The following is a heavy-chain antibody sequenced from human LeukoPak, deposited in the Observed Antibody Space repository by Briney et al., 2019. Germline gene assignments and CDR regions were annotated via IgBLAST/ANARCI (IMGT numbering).Heavy chain of an antibody. V-gene: IGHV3-33*01. CDR2: IWYDGSNK. J-gene: IGHJ4*02. CDR3: ARGDGGYYGPGGTSAPSGY. Sequence: PGGSPRLSCAASGFTFSSYGMHWVRQAPGKGLEWVAVIWYDGSNKYYADSVKGRFAISRDNSKNTLYLQMNSLRAEDTAVYYCARGDGGYYGPGGTSAPSGYWGQGTLVTVSS. D-gene: IGHD3-10*01. CDR1: GFTFSSYG.